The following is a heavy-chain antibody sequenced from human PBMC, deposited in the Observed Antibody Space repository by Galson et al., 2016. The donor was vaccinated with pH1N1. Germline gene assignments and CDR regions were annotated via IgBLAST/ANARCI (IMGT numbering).Heavy chain of an antibody. CDR3: ANPIYGTGGFDP. Sequence: SLRLSCAASGFTFTSYAMHWVRQAPGKGLEWVAVISYDGSKQYYADSVKGRFTISKDNSKNTLYLQMNSLSAEDTAMYYCANPIYGTGGFDPWGQGTLVIVSS. D-gene: IGHD3-10*01. CDR2: ISYDGSKQ. J-gene: IGHJ5*02. V-gene: IGHV3-30*04. CDR1: GFTFTSYA.